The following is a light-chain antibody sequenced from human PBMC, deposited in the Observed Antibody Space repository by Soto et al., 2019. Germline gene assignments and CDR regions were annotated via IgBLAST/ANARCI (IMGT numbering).Light chain of an antibody. CDR3: QQSYKTPHT. V-gene: IGKV1-39*01. Sequence: DIQMTQSPSSLSASVGDRVTITCRASQGVSSYFLWYHQRQGRVPKLLIYAASNFLSGVPSRFSGSGSGTNFTLTISSLQPEDFATYYCQQSYKTPHTFGQGTKLETK. CDR2: AAS. CDR1: QGVSSY. J-gene: IGKJ2*01.